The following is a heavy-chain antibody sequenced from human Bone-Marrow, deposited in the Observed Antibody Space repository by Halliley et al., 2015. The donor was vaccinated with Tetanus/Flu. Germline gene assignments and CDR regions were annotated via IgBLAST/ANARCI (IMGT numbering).Heavy chain of an antibody. D-gene: IGHD6-19*01. CDR2: IYYSGTP. CDR3: AKGGGYSSGGRYYFDS. V-gene: IGHV4-31*02. J-gene: IGHJ4*02. Sequence: IEYIYYSGTPTFTPPLKGRVSISGGTSQNQFSLKLTSVTAADTAVYYCAKGGGYSSGGRYYFDSWGQGTLVTVSS.